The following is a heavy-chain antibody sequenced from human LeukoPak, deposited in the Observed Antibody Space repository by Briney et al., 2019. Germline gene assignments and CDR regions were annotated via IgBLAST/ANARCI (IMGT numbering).Heavy chain of an antibody. Sequence: PGGSLRLSCATSAFTFSGYGMHWVRQAPGKGLEWVANIKDDGSDKYYVDSVKGRFTISRDNAKNSLYLQMNSLRVEDTAVYYCARDQSSRPLGYWGQGTLVTVFS. CDR2: IKDDGSDK. CDR3: ARDQSSRPLGY. D-gene: IGHD3-16*01. V-gene: IGHV3-7*01. J-gene: IGHJ4*02. CDR1: AFTFSGYG.